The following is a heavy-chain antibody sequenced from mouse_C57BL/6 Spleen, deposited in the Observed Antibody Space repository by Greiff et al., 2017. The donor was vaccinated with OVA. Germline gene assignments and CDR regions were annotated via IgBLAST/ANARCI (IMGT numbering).Heavy chain of an antibody. V-gene: IGHV1-82*01. CDR3: AKAYDDDAWVAY. CDR2: IYPGDGDT. D-gene: IGHD2-4*01. J-gene: IGHJ3*01. Sequence: QVQLKQSGPELVKPGASVKISCKASGYAFSSSWMNWVKQRPGKGLEWIGRIYPGDGDTNYNGKFTGMATLTEGKSTSTADKQLSRLTTEDSAVSFWAKAYDDDAWVAYWGQGTLVTVSA. CDR1: GYAFSSSW.